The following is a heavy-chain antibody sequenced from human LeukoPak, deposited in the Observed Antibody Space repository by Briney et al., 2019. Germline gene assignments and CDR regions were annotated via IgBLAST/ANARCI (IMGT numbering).Heavy chain of an antibody. CDR1: GGSISSSGYY. CDR2: IYYSGST. V-gene: IGHV4-39*01. J-gene: IGHJ4*02. D-gene: IGHD3-22*01. Sequence: SETLSLTCTVSGGSISSSGYYWGWIRQPPGNGLEWIGSIYYSGSTYNNPSFKSRVTTSVDTSKNQFSLKLSSVTAAVTAVYYCARPGYYYDSSGYHYRDYWGQGTLVTVSS. CDR3: ARPGYYYDSSGYHYRDY.